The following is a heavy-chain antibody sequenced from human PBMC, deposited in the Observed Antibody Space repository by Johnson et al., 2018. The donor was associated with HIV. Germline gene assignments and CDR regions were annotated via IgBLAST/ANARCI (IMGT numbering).Heavy chain of an antibody. CDR1: GFIFSDYY. D-gene: IGHD1-26*01. V-gene: IGHV3-30*14. CDR3: ASDGWELLGVAAFDV. CDR2: ISYDGSNK. Sequence: QVQLVESGGGLVKPGGSLRLSCAASGFIFSDYYMSWIRQAPERGLEWVAVISYDGSNKYYADSVKGRFTISRDNSKNTLYLQMNSLRPEDTAVYYCASDGWELLGVAAFDVWGQGTLVTVSS. J-gene: IGHJ3*01.